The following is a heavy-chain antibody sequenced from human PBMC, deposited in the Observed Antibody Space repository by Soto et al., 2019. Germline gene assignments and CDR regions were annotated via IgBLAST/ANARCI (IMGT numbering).Heavy chain of an antibody. CDR2: IYSGGST. CDR1: GFTVSSNY. V-gene: IGHV3-53*01. D-gene: IGHD6-6*01. J-gene: IGHJ4*02. CDR3: ARVRIAARVTSHNYFDY. Sequence: GGSLRLSCAASGFTVSSNYMSWVRQAPGRGLEWVSVIYSGGSTYYADSVKGRFTISRDNSKNTLYLQMNSLRAEDTAVYYCARVRIAARVTSHNYFDYWGQGSLVTVSS.